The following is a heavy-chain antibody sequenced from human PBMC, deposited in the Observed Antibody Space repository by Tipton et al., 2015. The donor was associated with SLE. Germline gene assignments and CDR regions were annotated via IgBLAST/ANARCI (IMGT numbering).Heavy chain of an antibody. CDR1: GGSFSGYY. D-gene: IGHD7-27*01. CDR2: INHSGST. J-gene: IGHJ4*02. CDR3: ARGELGSRTLDY. V-gene: IGHV4-34*01. Sequence: TLSLTCTVYGGSFSGYYWSWIRQPPGKGLEWIGEINHSGSTNYNPSLKSRVTISVDTSKNQFSLKLSSVTAADTAVYYCARGELGSRTLDYWGQGTLVTVSS.